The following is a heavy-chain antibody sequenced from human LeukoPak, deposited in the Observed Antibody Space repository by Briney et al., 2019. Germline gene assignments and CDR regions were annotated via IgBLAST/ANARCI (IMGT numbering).Heavy chain of an antibody. CDR1: GGSISSGGYY. CDR3: ARQTYYYDSSGYYQSWGYFDY. V-gene: IGHV4-31*03. CDR2: IYYSGGT. Sequence: SQTLSLTCTVSGGSISSGGYYWSWIRQHPGKGLEWIGYIYYSGGTYYNPSLKSRVTISVDTSKNQFSLKLSSVTAADTAVYYCARQTYYYDSSGYYQSWGYFDYWGQGTLVTVSS. D-gene: IGHD3-22*01. J-gene: IGHJ4*02.